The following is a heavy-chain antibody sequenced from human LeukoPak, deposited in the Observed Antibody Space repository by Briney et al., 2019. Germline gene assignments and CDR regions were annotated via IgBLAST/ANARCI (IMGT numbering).Heavy chain of an antibody. CDR3: ARLTIGNWNDEAVDI. J-gene: IGHJ3*02. D-gene: IGHD1-1*01. Sequence: GESLKISCKGSGYSFTSYWISWVRQMPGKGLEWMGRIDPSDSYTNYSPSFQGHVTISADKSISTAYLQWSSLKASDTAMYYCARLTIGNWNDEAVDIWGQGTMVTVSS. V-gene: IGHV5-10-1*01. CDR1: GYSFTSYW. CDR2: IDPSDSYT.